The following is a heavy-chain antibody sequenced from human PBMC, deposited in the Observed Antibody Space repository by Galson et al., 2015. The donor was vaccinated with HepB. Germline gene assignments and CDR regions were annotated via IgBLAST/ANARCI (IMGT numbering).Heavy chain of an antibody. Sequence: SLRLSCAASGFTFSNAWMNWVRQAPGKGLEWVGHIKSKTDGGTTDYAAPVKGRFAISRDDSKNTLYLQMNSLKTEDTAVYYCTTQAASYEHPYYYGMDVWGQGTTVTVSS. CDR3: TTQAASYEHPYYYGMDV. V-gene: IGHV3-15*07. CDR2: IKSKTDGGTT. D-gene: IGHD2-15*01. J-gene: IGHJ6*02. CDR1: GFTFSNAW.